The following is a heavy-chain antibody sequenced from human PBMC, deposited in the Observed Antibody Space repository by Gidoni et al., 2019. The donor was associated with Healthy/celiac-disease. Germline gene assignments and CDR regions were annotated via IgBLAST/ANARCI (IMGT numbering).Heavy chain of an antibody. V-gene: IGHV3-30*03. Sequence: QVQLVESGGGVVQPGRSLRLSCAASGFTLSSDGMHWVRQAPGKGLEWVAVISYDGSNKDYADSVKGRFTIARDKSKNTLYLQMNSLRAEDTAVYYCARGLEYYDYVWGSYRPPLDYWGQGTLVTVSS. CDR3: ARGLEYYDYVWGSYRPPLDY. CDR1: GFTLSSDG. CDR2: ISYDGSNK. J-gene: IGHJ4*02. D-gene: IGHD3-16*02.